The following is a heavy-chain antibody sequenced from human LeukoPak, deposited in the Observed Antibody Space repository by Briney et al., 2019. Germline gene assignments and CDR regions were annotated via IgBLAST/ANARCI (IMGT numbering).Heavy chain of an antibody. CDR3: ARIMTTVTTVEY. V-gene: IGHV3-21*01. Sequence: GGSLRLSCAASGFTFSSYSMNWVRQAPGKGLEWVSSISSSSSYIYYADSVKGRFTISRDNAKNSLYLQMNSLRAEDTAVYYCARIMTTVTTVEYWGQGTLVTVSS. CDR2: ISSSSSYI. J-gene: IGHJ4*02. D-gene: IGHD4-17*01. CDR1: GFTFSSYS.